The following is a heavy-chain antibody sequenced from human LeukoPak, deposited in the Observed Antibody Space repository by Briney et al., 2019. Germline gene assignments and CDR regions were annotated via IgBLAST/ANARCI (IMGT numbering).Heavy chain of an antibody. D-gene: IGHD5-18*01. V-gene: IGHV6-1*01. Sequence: SQTLSLTCAISGDSVSSNSATWNWIRQSPSRGLEWLGRTYYRSKWYYDYAVSVKSRITVNPDTSKNQFSLQLNSVTPDDTAVYYCARDGSVGYHWYFDLWGRGTLVTVSS. CDR1: GDSVSSNSAT. CDR2: TYYRSKWYY. CDR3: ARDGSVGYHWYFDL. J-gene: IGHJ2*01.